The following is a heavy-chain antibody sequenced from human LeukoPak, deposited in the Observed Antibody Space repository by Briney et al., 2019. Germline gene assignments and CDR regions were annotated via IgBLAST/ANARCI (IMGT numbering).Heavy chain of an antibody. CDR1: GFTFSAYS. CDR3: ARPTGYSSGWDI. V-gene: IGHV3-48*02. Sequence: GGSLRLSCAASGFTFSAYSMNWVRQAPGKGLEWVSFISTSSGTIYYADSVKGRFTISRDNAKNSLYLQMNSLRDEDTAVYYCARPTGYSSGWDIWGQGTMVTVSS. J-gene: IGHJ3*02. CDR2: ISTSSGTI. D-gene: IGHD6-19*01.